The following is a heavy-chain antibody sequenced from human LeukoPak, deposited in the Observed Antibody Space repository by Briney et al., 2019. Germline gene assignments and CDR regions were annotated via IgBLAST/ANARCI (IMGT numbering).Heavy chain of an antibody. CDR2: IYSGGST. CDR3: ASGIVGAIDAFDI. J-gene: IGHJ3*02. D-gene: IGHD1-26*01. V-gene: IGHV3-53*01. CDR1: GFTVSSNY. Sequence: GGSLRLSCAASGFTVSSNYMSWVRQAPGKGLEWVSVIYSGGSTYYADSVKGRFTISRDNSKNTLYLQMNSLRAEDTAVYYCASGIVGAIDAFDIWGQGTMVTVSS.